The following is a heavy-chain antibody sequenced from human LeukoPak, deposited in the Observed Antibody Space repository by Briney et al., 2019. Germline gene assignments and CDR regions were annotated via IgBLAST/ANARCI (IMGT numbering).Heavy chain of an antibody. Sequence: GGSLRLSCAASGFTFSGYWMHWVRQAPGKGLVWVSRITSDGSSTSYADSVKGRFTISRDNAKNTLYLQMISLRAEDTAVYYCARDTGWYFDLWGRGTLVTVSS. D-gene: IGHD4-17*01. V-gene: IGHV3-74*01. CDR2: ITSDGSST. CDR1: GFTFSGYW. CDR3: ARDTGWYFDL. J-gene: IGHJ2*01.